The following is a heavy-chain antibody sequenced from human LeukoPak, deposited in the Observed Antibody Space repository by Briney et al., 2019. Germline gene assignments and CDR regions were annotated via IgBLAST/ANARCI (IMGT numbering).Heavy chain of an antibody. CDR1: GFTFSSYW. V-gene: IGHV3-7*05. J-gene: IGHJ4*02. CDR3: ARRDSSGYPLFDY. Sequence: QPGGSLRLSCAASGFTFSSYWMSWVRQAPGKGLEWVANIKQDGSEKYYVDSVKGRFTVSRDNAKNSLYLQMNSLRAEDTAVYYCARRDSSGYPLFDYWGQGTLVTVSS. D-gene: IGHD3-22*01. CDR2: IKQDGSEK.